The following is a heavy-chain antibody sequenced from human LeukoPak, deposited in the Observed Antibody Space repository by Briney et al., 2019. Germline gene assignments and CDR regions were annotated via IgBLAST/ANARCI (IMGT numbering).Heavy chain of an antibody. CDR1: GFTFSSYW. CDR3: ARGHYGDYYYYYYMDV. CDR2: INSDGSST. J-gene: IGHJ6*03. V-gene: IGHV3-74*01. D-gene: IGHD4-17*01. Sequence: GXXLRLSCAASGFTFSSYWVHWVRQAPGKGLVWVSRINSDGSSTNYADSVKGRFTISRDNAKNTLYLQMNSLRAEDTAVYYCARGHYGDYYYYYYMDVWGKGTTVTVSS.